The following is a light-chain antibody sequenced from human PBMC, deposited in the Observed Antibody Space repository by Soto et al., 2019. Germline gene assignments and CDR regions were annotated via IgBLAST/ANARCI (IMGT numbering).Light chain of an antibody. CDR3: QQYGSSPWT. J-gene: IGKJ1*01. CDR2: GAS. CDR1: QSVSSNY. Sequence: TLSLSPGETATLSCRASQSVSSNYLAWYQQRPGQAPRLLIYGASSRATGIPDRFSGSGSGTDFTLAISRLDPEEFAVYYCQQYGSSPWTFGPGPKVDI. V-gene: IGKV3-20*01.